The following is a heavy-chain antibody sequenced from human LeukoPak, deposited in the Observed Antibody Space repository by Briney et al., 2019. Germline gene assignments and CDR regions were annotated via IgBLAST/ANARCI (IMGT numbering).Heavy chain of an antibody. D-gene: IGHD3-22*01. Sequence: GGSLRLSCAASGFTFSSYAMSWVRQAPGKGLEWVSAISGSGGSTYYADSVKGRFTISRDNSKNTLYLQMNSLRAEDTAVYYCAAHYYDSSGYFAPPDYWGQGTLVTVSS. CDR2: ISGSGGST. V-gene: IGHV3-23*01. CDR1: GFTFSSYA. J-gene: IGHJ4*02. CDR3: AAHYYDSSGYFAPPDY.